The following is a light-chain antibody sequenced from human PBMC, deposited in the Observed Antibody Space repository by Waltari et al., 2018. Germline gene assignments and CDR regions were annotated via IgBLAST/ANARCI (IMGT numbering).Light chain of an antibody. CDR2: KAS. V-gene: IGKV1-5*03. J-gene: IGKJ4*01. CDR1: QSISSW. Sequence: DIQMTQSPSTLSASVGDSVTIPCRASQSISSWLAWYQQKPGKAPKLLIYKASSLESGVPSRFSGSGSGTEFTLTISSLQPDDFATYYCQQYNSYSLTFGGGTKVEIK. CDR3: QQYNSYSLT.